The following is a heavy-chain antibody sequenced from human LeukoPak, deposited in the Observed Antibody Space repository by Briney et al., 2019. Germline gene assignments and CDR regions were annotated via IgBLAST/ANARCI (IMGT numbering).Heavy chain of an antibody. CDR3: AKGGGAYNWKYGRGFDY. CDR2: IWYDGSNK. V-gene: IGHV3-33*06. CDR1: GFTFSSYG. Sequence: GRSLRLSCAASGFTFSSYGMHWVRQAPGKGLEWVAVIWYDGSNKYYADSVKGRYTISRDNSKNTLYLQMNSLRAEDTDVYNCAKGGGAYNWKYGRGFDYWGQGTLVTVSS. J-gene: IGHJ4*02. D-gene: IGHD1-7*01.